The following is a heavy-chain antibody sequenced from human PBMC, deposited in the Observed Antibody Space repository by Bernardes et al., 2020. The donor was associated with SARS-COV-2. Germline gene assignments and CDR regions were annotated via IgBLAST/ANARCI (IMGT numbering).Heavy chain of an antibody. D-gene: IGHD3-3*01. J-gene: IGHJ4*02. CDR1: GNSLTAAS. CDR3: ATDSISGIVIMAWVY. CDR2: FDPQYGDP. Sequence: ASVKVSCKVSGNSLTAASIYWVRQAPGKGLEWMGIFDPQYGDPIYAQKFQGRITMTEDTSTHTAYMELSGLRSEDTAVYYCATDSISGIVIMAWVYWGQGTLVTVSS. V-gene: IGHV1-24*01.